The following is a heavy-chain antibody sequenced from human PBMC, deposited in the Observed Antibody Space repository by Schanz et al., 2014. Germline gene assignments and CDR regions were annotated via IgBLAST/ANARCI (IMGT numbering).Heavy chain of an antibody. CDR3: AKGRFGELSAFDI. CDR1: GFTFSTYY. Sequence: VQLVESGGGLVKPGGSLRLSCAASGFTFSTYYMNWVRQAPGKGLEWVSSISYGTSYIYYAESVKGRFTISRDNSKNTLYLQMNSLRAEDTAVYYCAKGRFGELSAFDIWGQGTMVTVSS. D-gene: IGHD3-10*01. J-gene: IGHJ3*02. CDR2: ISYGTSYI. V-gene: IGHV3-21*04.